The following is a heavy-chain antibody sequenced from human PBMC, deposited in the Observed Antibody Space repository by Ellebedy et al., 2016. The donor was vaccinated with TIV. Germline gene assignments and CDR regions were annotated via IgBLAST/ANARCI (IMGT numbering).Heavy chain of an antibody. V-gene: IGHV3-48*03. CDR2: ISGSGGTI. D-gene: IGHD1-26*01. CDR3: AGAYSGIYYDHY. J-gene: IGHJ4*02. Sequence: PGGSLRLSCAASGFTFSSYEMNWVRQAPGKGLEWVAYISGSGGTIYYADSVKVRFTISRDNAKNSLYLQMNSLRAEDTAVYYCAGAYSGIYYDHYWGQGTLVTVSS. CDR1: GFTFSSYE.